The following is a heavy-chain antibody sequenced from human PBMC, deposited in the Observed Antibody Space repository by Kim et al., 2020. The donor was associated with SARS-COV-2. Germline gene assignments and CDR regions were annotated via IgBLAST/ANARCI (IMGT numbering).Heavy chain of an antibody. CDR2: T. Sequence: TIYNPSVKSRISMSLDTSKNQFSLKLNSVTAADTAVYYCAGYGSGGSYFDYWGQGILVTVSS. CDR3: AGYGSGGSYFDY. D-gene: IGHD2-15*01. J-gene: IGHJ4*02. V-gene: IGHV4-34*10.